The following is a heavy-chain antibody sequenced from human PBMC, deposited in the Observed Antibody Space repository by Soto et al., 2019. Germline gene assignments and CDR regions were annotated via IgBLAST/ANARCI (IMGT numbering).Heavy chain of an antibody. V-gene: IGHV1-18*01. CDR2: ISAYDGNT. CDR3: ARHNSQWPNWFDP. CDR1: GYTFTSYG. Sequence: QVQQVQSGAEVKRPGASAKVSCKASGYTFTSYGISWVRQAPGQGLGWMGWISAYDGNTNYAQKFQGRVTMTTDTSTSTAYMELRSLRSDDTAVYYCARHNSQWPNWFDPWGQGTLVTVSS. J-gene: IGHJ5*02. D-gene: IGHD1-1*01.